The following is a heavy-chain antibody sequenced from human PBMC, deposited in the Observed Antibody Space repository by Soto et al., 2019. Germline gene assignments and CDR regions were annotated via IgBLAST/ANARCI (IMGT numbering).Heavy chain of an antibody. CDR2: IYYSGST. Sequence: QVQLQESGPGLVKPSQTLSLTCTVSGGSISSGGYYWSWLRQHPGKGLEWIGYIYYSGSTYYNPSLKSRVTISVDTSKNQFSLKMSSVTAADTAVHYCARATGGYYYGMDVWGQGTTVTVSS. CDR3: ARATGGYYYGMDV. D-gene: IGHD3-16*01. V-gene: IGHV4-31*03. J-gene: IGHJ6*02. CDR1: GGSISSGGYY.